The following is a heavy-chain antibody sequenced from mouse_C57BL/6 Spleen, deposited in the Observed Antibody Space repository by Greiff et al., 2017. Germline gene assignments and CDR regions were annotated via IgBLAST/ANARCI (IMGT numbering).Heavy chain of an antibody. J-gene: IGHJ1*03. Sequence: EVHLVESGGGLVKPGGSLKLSCAASGFTFSDYGMHWFRQAPEKGLEWVAYISSGSSTIYYADKVKGRFTISRDNAKNTLFLQMTRLRSEDTAMYDCARWDYYVSSYWYCDVWGTGTTVTVSS. CDR2: ISSGSSTI. CDR1: GFTFSDYG. D-gene: IGHD1-1*01. CDR3: ARWDYYVSSYWYCDV. V-gene: IGHV5-17*01.